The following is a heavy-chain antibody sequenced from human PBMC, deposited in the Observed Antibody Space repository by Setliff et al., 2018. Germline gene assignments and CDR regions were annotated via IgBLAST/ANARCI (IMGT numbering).Heavy chain of an antibody. V-gene: IGHV4-39*07. J-gene: IGHJ4*02. Sequence: KTSETLSLTCTVSGLSLSSTTYYWAWVRQPPEERLEWIAEFDHSGTTKYNPSLMGRVTISVDTSKNQFSLRLSSVTAADTAVYYCRFWSGYLKNDFWGQGTLVTVSS. CDR2: FDHSGTT. CDR3: RFWSGYLKNDF. CDR1: GLSLSSTTYY. D-gene: IGHD3-3*01.